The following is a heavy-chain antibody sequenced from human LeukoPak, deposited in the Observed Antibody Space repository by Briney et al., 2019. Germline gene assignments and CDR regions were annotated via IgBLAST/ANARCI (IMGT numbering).Heavy chain of an antibody. Sequence: GGSLRLSCAASGFTFSSYYMNWVRRAPGKGLEWVSSISRGTNYTYYAASVKGRFTISRDNAKNSLYLQMTSLTAEDTAVYYCTRVSYADGGYFDYWGQGTLVTVSS. CDR3: TRVSYADGGYFDY. CDR2: ISRGTNYT. CDR1: GFTFSSYY. D-gene: IGHD3-16*01. V-gene: IGHV3-21*01. J-gene: IGHJ4*02.